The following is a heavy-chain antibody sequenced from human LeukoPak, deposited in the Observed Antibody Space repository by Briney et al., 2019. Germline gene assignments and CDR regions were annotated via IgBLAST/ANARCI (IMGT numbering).Heavy chain of an antibody. V-gene: IGHV4-59*01. Sequence: SETLSLTCTVSGGSISSYYWSWIRQPPGKGLEWVGYIYYSGSTNYNPSLKSRVTISVDTSKNQFSLKLSSVTAADTAVYYCARVKWGATDYWGQGTLVTVSS. D-gene: IGHD7-27*01. J-gene: IGHJ4*02. CDR3: ARVKWGATDY. CDR1: GGSISSYY. CDR2: IYYSGST.